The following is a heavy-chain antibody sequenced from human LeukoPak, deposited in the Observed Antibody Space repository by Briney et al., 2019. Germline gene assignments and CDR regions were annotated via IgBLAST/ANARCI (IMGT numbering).Heavy chain of an antibody. CDR1: GGSISSYY. CDR3: ARLGYYYGSGSYFPRDY. J-gene: IGHJ4*02. V-gene: IGHV4-4*07. Sequence: SETLSLTCTVSGGSISSYYWSWIRQPAGKGLEWIGRIYTSGSTTYNPSLKSRLTMSVDTSKNQFSLRLSSVTAADTAVYYCARLGYYYGSGSYFPRDYWGQGTLVTVSS. CDR2: IYTSGST. D-gene: IGHD3-10*01.